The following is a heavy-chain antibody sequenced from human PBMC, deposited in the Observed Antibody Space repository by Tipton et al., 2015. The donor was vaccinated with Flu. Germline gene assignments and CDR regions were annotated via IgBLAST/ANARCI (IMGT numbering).Heavy chain of an antibody. V-gene: IGHV4-31*03. J-gene: IGHJ5*02. CDR3: ARRDFSNYVSGPKNWFDR. D-gene: IGHD4-11*01. CDR2: IYYIGST. CDR1: GGPISSGGDY. Sequence: TLSLTCTVSGGPISSGGDYWSWIRQHPGKGLEWIGHIYYIGSTNYNPSLKSRVTISVDTSKNQFYLEMRSVTAADMAVYYCARRDFSNYVSGPKNWFDRWGQGTLVTVSS.